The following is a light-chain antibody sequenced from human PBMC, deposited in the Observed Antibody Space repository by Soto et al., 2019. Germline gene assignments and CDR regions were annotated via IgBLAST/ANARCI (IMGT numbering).Light chain of an antibody. J-gene: IGKJ4*01. Sequence: EIVMTQSPATLSVSPGERATLSCRASQSVNSNLVWYQQKPGQAPRVLIFGASTRATGIPARFSGGGSGTEFTLTISSLQSEDFAVDYCQQYNSWPPRTFGGGTKLEIK. V-gene: IGKV3-15*01. CDR2: GAS. CDR1: QSVNSN. CDR3: QQYNSWPPRT.